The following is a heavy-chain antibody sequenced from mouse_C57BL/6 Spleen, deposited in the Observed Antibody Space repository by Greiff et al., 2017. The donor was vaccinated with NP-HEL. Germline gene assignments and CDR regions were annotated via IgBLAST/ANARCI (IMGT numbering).Heavy chain of an antibody. D-gene: IGHD1-1*01. V-gene: IGHV5-6*01. CDR3: ARHGITTVVNYYAMDY. CDR1: GFTFSSYG. CDR2: ISSGGSDT. J-gene: IGHJ4*01. Sequence: EVQGVESGGDLVKPGGSLKLSCAASGFTFSSYGMSWVRQTPDKRLEWVATISSGGSDTYYPDSVKGRFPISRDNAKNTLYLQMSSLKSEHTAMYYCARHGITTVVNYYAMDYWGQGTSVTVSS.